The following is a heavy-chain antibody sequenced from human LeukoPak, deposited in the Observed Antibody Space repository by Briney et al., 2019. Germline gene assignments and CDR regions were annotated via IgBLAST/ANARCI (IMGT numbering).Heavy chain of an antibody. CDR1: GGSISSYY. CDR3: ARGSGWYYY. J-gene: IGHJ4*02. CDR2: IYYSGST. V-gene: IGHV4-59*01. D-gene: IGHD6-19*01. Sequence: SESLSLTCTVAGGSISSYYWSWIRQPPGKGLEWIGYIYYSGSTNYNPSLKSRVTISVDTSKNQFSLKLSSVTAADTAVYYCARGSGWYYYWGQGTLVTVSS.